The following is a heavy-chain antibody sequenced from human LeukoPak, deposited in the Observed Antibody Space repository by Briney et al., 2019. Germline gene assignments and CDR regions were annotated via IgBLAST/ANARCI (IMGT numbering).Heavy chain of an antibody. CDR3: ARVSIAAADPDY. D-gene: IGHD6-13*01. J-gene: IGHJ4*02. Sequence: GGSLRLSCAASGFTFSSYSMNWVRQAPGKGLEWVSSISSSSYIYYADSVKGRFTISRDNAKNSLYLQMNSLRAEDTAVYYCARVSIAAADPDYWGQGTLVTVSS. V-gene: IGHV3-21*01. CDR2: ISSSSYI. CDR1: GFTFSSYS.